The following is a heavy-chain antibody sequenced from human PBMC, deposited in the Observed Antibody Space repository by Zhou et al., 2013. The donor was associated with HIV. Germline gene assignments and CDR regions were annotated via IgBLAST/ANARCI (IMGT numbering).Heavy chain of an antibody. CDR2: IIPIFGTA. D-gene: IGHD2-2*01. CDR3: ARSKDIVVVPAAVSYYYYMDV. V-gene: IGHV1-69*05. Sequence: QVQLVQSGAEVKKPGSSVKVSCKASGGTFSSYAISWVRQAPGQGLEWMGGIIPIFGTANYAQKFQGRVTITTDESTSTAYMELSSLRSEDTAVYYCARSKDIVVVPAAVSYYYYMDVWGQRGPRSPSP. J-gene: IGHJ6*03. CDR1: GGTFSSYA.